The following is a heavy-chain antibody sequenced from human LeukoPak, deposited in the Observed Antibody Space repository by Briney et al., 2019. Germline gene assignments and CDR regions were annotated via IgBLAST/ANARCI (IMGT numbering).Heavy chain of an antibody. V-gene: IGHV3-21*01. CDR1: GFTFSSYS. CDR2: ISSSSSYI. Sequence: PGGSLRLSCAASGFTFSSYSMNWVRQAPGKGLEWVSSISSSSSYIYYADSVKGRFTISRDNAKSSLYLQMNSLRAEDTAVYYCARGDPEAWFGDIPYYFDYWGQGTLVTVSS. CDR3: ARGDPEAWFGDIPYYFDY. J-gene: IGHJ4*02. D-gene: IGHD3-10*01.